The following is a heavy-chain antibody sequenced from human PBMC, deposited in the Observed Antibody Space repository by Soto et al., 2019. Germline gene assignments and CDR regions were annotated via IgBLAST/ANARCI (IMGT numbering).Heavy chain of an antibody. CDR1: GYNFPTYW. CDR3: ARLQAAAGDNDLTFDY. Sequence: GESLKISCKASGYNFPTYWINWVRQMPGKGLEWIGRIDPSVSFSNYSPSFQGHVTLSADKSISTAYLQWSSLKASDTAMYYCARLQAAAGDNDLTFDYWGQGTLVTVSS. CDR2: IDPSVSFS. D-gene: IGHD6-13*01. J-gene: IGHJ4*02. V-gene: IGHV5-10-1*01.